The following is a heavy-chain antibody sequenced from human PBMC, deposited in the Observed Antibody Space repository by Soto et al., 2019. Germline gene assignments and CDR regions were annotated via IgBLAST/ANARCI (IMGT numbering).Heavy chain of an antibody. CDR3: ARDSVVVVYPTNYYYGMDV. Sequence: SETLSLTCTVSGGSISSGGYYWSWIRQHPGKGLEWIGYIYYSGSTYYNPSLKSRVTISVDTSKNQFSLKLSSVTAADTAVYYCARDSVVVVYPTNYYYGMDVWGQGTTVTVSS. CDR1: GGSISSGGYY. J-gene: IGHJ6*02. D-gene: IGHD2-2*01. V-gene: IGHV4-31*03. CDR2: IYYSGST.